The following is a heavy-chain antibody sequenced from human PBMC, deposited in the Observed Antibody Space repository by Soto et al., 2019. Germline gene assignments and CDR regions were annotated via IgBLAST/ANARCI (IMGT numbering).Heavy chain of an antibody. Sequence: EVQLVESGGGLIQPGSSLRLSCAASGFTFSSYSMNWVRQTPGKGLEWVSYISSSSSSIYYADSVKGRFTISRDNAKNSLSLQMNSLRAEATAVYFCVREVKYSNSWKPFDYWGQGTLVTVSS. CDR2: ISSSSSSI. CDR1: GFTFSSYS. D-gene: IGHD6-13*01. V-gene: IGHV3-48*01. CDR3: VREVKYSNSWKPFDY. J-gene: IGHJ4*02.